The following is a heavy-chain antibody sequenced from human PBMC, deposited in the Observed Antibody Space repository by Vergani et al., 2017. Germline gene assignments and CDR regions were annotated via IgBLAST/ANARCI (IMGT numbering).Heavy chain of an antibody. CDR3: TRGAYCSSSSCPPKY. CDR2: IYYSVSN. D-gene: IGHD2-2*01. V-gene: IGHV4-31*03. J-gene: IGHJ4*01. CDR1: GGSINSDNYH. Sequence: QVQLQESGPGLVKPSQTLSLTCTVSGGSINSDNYHWGWIRQHPGKGLECIGYIYYSVSNYYNPSLKSRVSMSVDTSKNQFSLKLSSVTAADTAVYYCTRGAYCSSSSCPPKYWGHGTRVTVSS.